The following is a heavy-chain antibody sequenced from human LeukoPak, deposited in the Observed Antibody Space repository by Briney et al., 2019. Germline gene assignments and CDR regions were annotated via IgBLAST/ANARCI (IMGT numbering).Heavy chain of an antibody. J-gene: IGHJ4*02. CDR3: ARQAITAMADY. CDR1: GFTFSSYS. D-gene: IGHD5-18*01. Sequence: GGSLRLSCAASGFTFSSYSMNWVRQAPGKGLEWVSSISSSSSYIYYADSVKGRFTISRDNAKNSLYLQMNSLRAEDAAVYYCARQAITAMADYWGQGTLVTVSS. V-gene: IGHV3-21*01. CDR2: ISSSSSYI.